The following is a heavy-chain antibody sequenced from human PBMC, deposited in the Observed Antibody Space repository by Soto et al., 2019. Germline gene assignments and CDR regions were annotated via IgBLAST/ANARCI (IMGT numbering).Heavy chain of an antibody. D-gene: IGHD3-22*01. CDR3: ERRMAMIVVVFDS. CDR1: GDSFSGYY. Sequence: QEQVQQWGAGLLKPSETLSLTCAVHGDSFSGYYWSWIRQSPGKGLEWIGEIDHSGSANYNPSLTSRASLSVDTSSQQVSLKLSAVTAADTAVYYCERRMAMIVVVFDSWGHGTLVTVSS. CDR2: IDHSGSA. J-gene: IGHJ4*01. V-gene: IGHV4-34*01.